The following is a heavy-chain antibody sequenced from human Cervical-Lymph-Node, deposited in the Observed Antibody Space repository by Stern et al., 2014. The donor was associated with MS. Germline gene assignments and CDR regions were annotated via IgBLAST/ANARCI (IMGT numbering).Heavy chain of an antibody. V-gene: IGHV2-26*01. CDR2: IFSNDEK. D-gene: IGHD3-22*01. Sequence: QVTLRESGPVLVKPTETLTLTCTVSGFSLSNARMGVSWIRQPPGKALEWLAHIFSNDEKSYSTSLKSRLTISKDTSKSQVVLTMTNMDPVDTATYYCARSYYYDSSGYPDXXDIWGQGTMVTVSS. CDR1: GFSLSNARMG. CDR3: ARSYYYDSSGYPDXXDI. J-gene: IGHJ3*02.